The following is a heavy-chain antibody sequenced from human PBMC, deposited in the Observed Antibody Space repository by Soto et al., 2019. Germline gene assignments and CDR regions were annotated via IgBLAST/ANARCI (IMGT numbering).Heavy chain of an antibody. CDR2: IKQDGREK. CDR1: GFSFSSYW. Sequence: GGSLRLSCAASGFSFSSYWMTWVRQAPGKGLEWVANIKQDGREKYYVASVKGRFTISRDNDKNLLYLQMDSLTPDDTAVYYCAGDGVRNGAYNGWLDPWGQGTLVTVSS. J-gene: IGHJ5*02. V-gene: IGHV3-7*03. CDR3: AGDGVRNGAYNGWLDP. D-gene: IGHD3-16*01.